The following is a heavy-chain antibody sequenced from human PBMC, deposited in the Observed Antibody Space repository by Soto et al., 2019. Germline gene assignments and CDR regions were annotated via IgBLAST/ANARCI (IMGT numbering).Heavy chain of an antibody. D-gene: IGHD1-1*01. CDR3: ARGDSTTYFDY. CDR2: IWYDGSNK. V-gene: IGHV3-33*01. CDR1: GFTFSSYG. Sequence: GGSLRLSCAASGFTFSSYGMHWVRQAPGKGLEWVAVIWYDGSNKYYADSVKGRFTISRDNSKNTLYLQMNSLRAEDTAVYYCARGDSTTYFDYWGQGTVVTVSS. J-gene: IGHJ4*02.